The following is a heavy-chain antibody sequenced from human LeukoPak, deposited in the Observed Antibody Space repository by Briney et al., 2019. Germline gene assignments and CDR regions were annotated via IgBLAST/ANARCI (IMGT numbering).Heavy chain of an antibody. CDR3: ARAPYNWNDEGAFDV. CDR2: ISSSSTI. CDR1: GFTFSSYS. Sequence: GGSLRLSCAASGFTFSSYSMNWVRQAPGKGLEWVSYISSSSTIYYADSVKGRFTISRDNAKNSLYLQMNSLRAEDTAVYYCARAPYNWNDEGAFDVWGQGTMVTVSS. V-gene: IGHV3-48*01. D-gene: IGHD1-1*01. J-gene: IGHJ3*01.